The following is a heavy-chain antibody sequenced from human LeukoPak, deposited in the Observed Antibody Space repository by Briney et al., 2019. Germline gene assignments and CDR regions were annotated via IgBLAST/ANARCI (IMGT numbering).Heavy chain of an antibody. V-gene: IGHV3-64D*06. CDR3: VSFPLRL. CDR2: ISNNGGIT. CDR1: GFTFSTYT. D-gene: IGHD5/OR15-5a*01. J-gene: IGHJ4*02. Sequence: GGSLRLSCSASGFTFSTYTMHWVRQAPGRGLEYVSSISNNGGITYYADSVKGRFTISRDNSKNTLYLQVSSLRAEDTSVYYCVSFPLRLWGQGTLVTVSS.